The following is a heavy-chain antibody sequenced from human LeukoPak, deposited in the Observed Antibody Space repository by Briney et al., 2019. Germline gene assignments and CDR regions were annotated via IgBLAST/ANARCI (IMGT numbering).Heavy chain of an antibody. D-gene: IGHD2-2*01. CDR3: ARGGVPAAMGWFDP. J-gene: IGHJ5*02. Sequence: GGSLRLSCAASGFTFSSYSMNWVRQAPGKGLEWVSSISSSSPHIYYADSLRGRFTISRDNAKNSLYLQMNSLRAEDTAVYYCARGGVPAAMGWFDPWGQGTLVTVSS. V-gene: IGHV3-21*01. CDR2: ISSSSPHI. CDR1: GFTFSSYS.